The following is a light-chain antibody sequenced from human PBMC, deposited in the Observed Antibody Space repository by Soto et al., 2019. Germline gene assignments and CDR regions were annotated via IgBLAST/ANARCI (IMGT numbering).Light chain of an antibody. CDR3: CSYAGSSGVL. CDR1: SSDIGNYYL. V-gene: IGLV2-23*02. Sequence: QSVLTQPASVSGSPGQSITISCTGTSSDIGNYYLVSWYQHHPGKAPKLIFYDVYKRPSGVSNRFSGSKSGNTASLTIYGLQAEDEADYYCCSYAGSSGVLFGGGTKLTVL. J-gene: IGLJ2*01. CDR2: DVY.